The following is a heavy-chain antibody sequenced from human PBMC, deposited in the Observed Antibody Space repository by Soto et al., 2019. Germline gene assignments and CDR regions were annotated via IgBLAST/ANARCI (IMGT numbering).Heavy chain of an antibody. CDR2: ISSSSSAI. V-gene: IGHV3-48*01. J-gene: IGHJ6*03. CDR1: GFTFSSYS. Sequence: GGSLRLSCAASGFTFSSYSMNWVRQAPGKGLEWVSYISSSSSAIYYADSVKGRFTISRENAKNSLYLKMNSLRAEDTAVYYCERAPRGPALHMDVWGKGTTVTVS. CDR3: ERAPRGPALHMDV. D-gene: IGHD2-2*01.